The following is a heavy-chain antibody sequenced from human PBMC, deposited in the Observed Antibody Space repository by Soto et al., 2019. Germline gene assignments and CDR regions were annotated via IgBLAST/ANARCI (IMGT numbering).Heavy chain of an antibody. V-gene: IGHV4-39*01. CDR1: GGSISSSSYY. CDR3: ASFRIAAAGTFYYYYGMDV. Sequence: QLQLQESGPGLVKPSETLSLTCTVSGGSISSSSYYWGWIRQPPGKGLEWIGSIYYSGSTYYNPSLKIRVTISVDTSKNQFSLKLSSVTAADTAVYYCASFRIAAAGTFYYYYGMDVWGQGTTVTVSS. D-gene: IGHD6-13*01. CDR2: IYYSGST. J-gene: IGHJ6*02.